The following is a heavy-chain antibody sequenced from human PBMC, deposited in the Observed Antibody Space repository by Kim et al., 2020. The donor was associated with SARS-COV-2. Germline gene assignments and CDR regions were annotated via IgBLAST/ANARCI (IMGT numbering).Heavy chain of an antibody. CDR2: GSNK. J-gene: IGHJ3*02. CDR3: ASSYAVDI. V-gene: IGHV3-30*15. D-gene: IGHD2-15*01. Sequence: GSNKCYANSVKDRFTISRNNSKNTLYLQMSSLRAEDTAVYYCASSYAVDIWGQGTMVTVSS.